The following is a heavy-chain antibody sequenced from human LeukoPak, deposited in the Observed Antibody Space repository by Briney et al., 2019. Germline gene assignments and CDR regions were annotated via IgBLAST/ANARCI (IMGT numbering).Heavy chain of an antibody. D-gene: IGHD3-22*01. Sequence: GGSLRLSCAASGFTFSSYAMSWVRQAPGKGLGWVSAISGSGGSTYYADSVKGRFTISRDNSKNTLYLQMNSLRAEDTAVYYCAKVSHYDSSGYYWSRAFDIWGQGTMVTVSS. CDR3: AKVSHYDSSGYYWSRAFDI. CDR2: ISGSGGST. CDR1: GFTFSSYA. J-gene: IGHJ3*02. V-gene: IGHV3-23*01.